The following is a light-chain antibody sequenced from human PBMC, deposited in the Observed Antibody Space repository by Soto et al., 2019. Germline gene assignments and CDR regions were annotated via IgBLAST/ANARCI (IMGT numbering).Light chain of an antibody. Sequence: IQVTQSPPTLSASVGDRVTVTCRAIQTMSTWMAWYQQKPGKAPKLLVYDASTLQSGVASRFSGSGSGTEFTLIISGLQPDDSATYYCQQYTNTNNPWMFGQGTKADIK. CDR3: QQYTNTNNPWM. CDR1: QTMSTW. J-gene: IGKJ1*01. CDR2: DAS. V-gene: IGKV1-5*01.